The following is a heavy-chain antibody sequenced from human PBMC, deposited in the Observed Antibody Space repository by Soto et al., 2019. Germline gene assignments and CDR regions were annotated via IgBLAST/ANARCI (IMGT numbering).Heavy chain of an antibody. D-gene: IGHD3-10*01. V-gene: IGHV4-39*01. J-gene: IGHJ6*02. CDR3: ARHQYGYGLDV. Sequence: QLQLQEPGPGLLKPSETLSLTCAVSGASISNSDYYWGWIRQPPGKGLEWIGSVFYNDNTYYSPSLKSXXTXSXXTSKNQFSLKLNSVTAADTAVYFCARHQYGYGLDVWGQGTTVTVSS. CDR2: VFYNDNT. CDR1: GASISNSDYY.